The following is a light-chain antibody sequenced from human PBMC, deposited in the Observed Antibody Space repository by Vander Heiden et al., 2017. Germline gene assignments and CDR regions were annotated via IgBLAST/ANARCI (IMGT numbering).Light chain of an antibody. CDR1: QSVSSSY. V-gene: IGKV3-20*01. CDR2: GAS. CDR3: QQDGSSPLT. Sequence: ILLTQSPGTLSLSPGERATLSCRASQSVSSSYLAWYQQKPGQAPRLLIYGASSRATGIPDRFSGSGSGTDFTLTISRLEPEDFAVYYCQQDGSSPLTFGGGTKVEIK. J-gene: IGKJ4*01.